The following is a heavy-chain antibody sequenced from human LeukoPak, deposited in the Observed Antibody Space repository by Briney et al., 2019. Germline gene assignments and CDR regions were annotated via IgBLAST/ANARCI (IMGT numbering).Heavy chain of an antibody. CDR3: ARDVGYYDILTGYYTPRDWFDP. CDR1: GGSISSYY. Sequence: PSETLSLTCTVSGGSISSYYWSWTRQPPGKGLEWIGYIYYSGSTNYNPSLKSRISISVDTSKNQFSLKLSSVTAADTAVYYCARDVGYYDILTGYYTPRDWFDPWSQGTLVTVSS. J-gene: IGHJ5*02. D-gene: IGHD3-9*01. V-gene: IGHV4-59*01. CDR2: IYYSGST.